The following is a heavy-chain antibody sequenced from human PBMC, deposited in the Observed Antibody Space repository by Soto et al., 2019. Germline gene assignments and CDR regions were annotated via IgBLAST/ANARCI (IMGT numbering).Heavy chain of an antibody. D-gene: IGHD3-10*01. V-gene: IGHV1-18*01. CDR1: GYTFTSYG. Sequence: QVQLVQSGAEVKKPGASVEVSCKASGYTFTSYGISWVRQAPGQGLEWMGWISTYNGNTKYAQKVQGRVTMTADKSTSTAYMELRSLRSDDTAVFYCAREMVRGVGSDYWGQGTLVTVSS. J-gene: IGHJ4*02. CDR2: ISTYNGNT. CDR3: AREMVRGVGSDY.